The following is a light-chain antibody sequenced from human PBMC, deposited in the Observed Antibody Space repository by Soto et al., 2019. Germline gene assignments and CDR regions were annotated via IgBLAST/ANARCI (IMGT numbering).Light chain of an antibody. CDR2: DAS. CDR1: QSIGSW. V-gene: IGKV1-5*01. J-gene: IGKJ4*01. Sequence: DVQMTQSPSTLSASVGDRVTITCRASQSIGSWLAWYQQKSGKAPKLLISDASSLANGVPSRFSDSGSVTEFGLPIRCMQTDDFTTYYCQQYNSYPPNFGGAPKVESK. CDR3: QQYNSYPPN.